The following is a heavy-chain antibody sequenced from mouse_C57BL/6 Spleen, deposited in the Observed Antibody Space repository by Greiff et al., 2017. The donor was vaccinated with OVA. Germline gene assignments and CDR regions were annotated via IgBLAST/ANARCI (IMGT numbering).Heavy chain of an antibody. CDR3: ARGGAWFAY. CDR1: GYFITSGYY. Sequence: EVKLQESGPGLVKPSQSLSLTCSVTGYFITSGYYWNWIRQFPGNKLEWMGYISYDGSNNYNPSLKNRISITHDTSKNQFFLKLNSVTTEDTATYYCARGGAWFAYWGQGTLVTVSA. CDR2: ISYDGSN. J-gene: IGHJ3*01. V-gene: IGHV3-6*01.